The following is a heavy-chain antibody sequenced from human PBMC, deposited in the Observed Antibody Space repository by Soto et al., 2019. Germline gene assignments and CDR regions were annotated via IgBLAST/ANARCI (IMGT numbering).Heavy chain of an antibody. Sequence: ASVKVSCTASGGTFSSYAISWVRQAPGQGLEWMGGIIPIFGTANYAQKFQGRVTITADESTSTAYMELSSLRSEDTAVYYCARDCWDSSGQFDYWGQGTLVTVS. J-gene: IGHJ4*02. D-gene: IGHD3-22*01. V-gene: IGHV1-69*13. CDR2: IIPIFGTA. CDR3: ARDCWDSSGQFDY. CDR1: GGTFSSYA.